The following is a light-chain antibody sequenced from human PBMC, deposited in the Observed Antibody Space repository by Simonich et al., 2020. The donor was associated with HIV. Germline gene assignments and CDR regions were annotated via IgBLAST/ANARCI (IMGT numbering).Light chain of an antibody. Sequence: DIVMTQSPDSLAVSLGERATINCKSSQSVLYSSNNKNYLAWYQQKPGQTPKLLIYWASTRESGVPDRFSGSGSGTDFTLTISSLQAEDVAVYSCQQYYSTPPTFGQGTKVEIK. V-gene: IGKV4-1*01. CDR3: QQYYSTPPT. J-gene: IGKJ1*01. CDR1: QSVLYSSNNKNY. CDR2: WAS.